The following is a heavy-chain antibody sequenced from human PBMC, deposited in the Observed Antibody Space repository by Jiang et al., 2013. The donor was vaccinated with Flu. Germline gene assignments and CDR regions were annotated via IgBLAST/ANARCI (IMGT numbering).Heavy chain of an antibody. V-gene: IGHV1-18*01. J-gene: IGHJ4*02. CDR3: ARTEYSSSPIGDY. D-gene: IGHD6-6*01. CDR2: ISAYNGNT. Sequence: EWMGWISAYNGNTNYAQKLQGRVTMTTDTSTSTAYMELRSLRSDDTAVYYCARTEYSSSPIGDYWGQGTLVTVSS.